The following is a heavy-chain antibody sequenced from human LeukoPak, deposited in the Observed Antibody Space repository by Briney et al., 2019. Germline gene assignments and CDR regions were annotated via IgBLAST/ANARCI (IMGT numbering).Heavy chain of an antibody. D-gene: IGHD4-4*01. CDR3: ARHTVTTRSKFYYYYGMDV. V-gene: IGHV4-59*08. Sequence: SETLSLTCTVSGGSISSYYWSWIRQPPGKGLEWIGYIYYSGSTNYNPSLKSLVTISVDTSKNQFSLKLSSVTAADTAVYYCARHTVTTRSKFYYYYGMDVWGQGTTVTVSS. CDR1: GGSISSYY. CDR2: IYYSGST. J-gene: IGHJ6*02.